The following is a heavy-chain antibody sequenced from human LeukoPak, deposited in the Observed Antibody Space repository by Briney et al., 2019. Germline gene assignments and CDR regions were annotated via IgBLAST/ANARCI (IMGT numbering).Heavy chain of an antibody. D-gene: IGHD6-13*01. Sequence: SETLSLTCAVSGYSISSSNWWGWIRQPPGKGLEWIGYIYYSGSIYYNPSLKSRVTMSVDTSKNQFSLKLSSVTAMDTAVYYCARMGSQAGSDAFDIWGQGTMVTVSS. V-gene: IGHV4-28*05. CDR2: IYYSGSI. CDR3: ARMGSQAGSDAFDI. J-gene: IGHJ3*02. CDR1: GYSISSSNW.